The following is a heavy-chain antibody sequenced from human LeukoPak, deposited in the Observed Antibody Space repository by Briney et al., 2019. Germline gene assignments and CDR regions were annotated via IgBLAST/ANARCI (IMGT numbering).Heavy chain of an antibody. V-gene: IGHV3-7*03. CDR3: ARAEGATIGSPFDP. J-gene: IGHJ5*02. CDR1: GFTFDDYG. Sequence: GGSLRLSCAASGFTFDDYGMSWVRQAPGKGLEWVANIKRDGSEKYYVDSVKGRFTISRDNAKNSLYLQMNSLRAEDTAVYYCARAEGATIGSPFDPWGQGTLVTVSS. CDR2: IKRDGSEK. D-gene: IGHD1-26*01.